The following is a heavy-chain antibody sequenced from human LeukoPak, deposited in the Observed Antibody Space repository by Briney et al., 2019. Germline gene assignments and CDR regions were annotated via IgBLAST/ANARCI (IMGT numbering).Heavy chain of an antibody. CDR1: GYTFTSYG. V-gene: IGHV1-18*01. J-gene: IGHJ4*02. D-gene: IGHD1-26*01. CDR3: ARDLIVGSSRAATFDY. CDR2: TSDYNGNT. Sequence: ASVKVSCRASGYTFTSYGISWVRQAPGQGLEWMGWTSDYNGNTNYAQELQGRVSMTTDTSTSTAYMELRSLRSDDTAVYYCARDLIVGSSRAATFDYWGQGTLVIVSS.